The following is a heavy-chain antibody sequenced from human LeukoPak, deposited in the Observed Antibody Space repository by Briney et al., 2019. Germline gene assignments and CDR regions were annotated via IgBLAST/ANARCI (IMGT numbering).Heavy chain of an antibody. V-gene: IGHV1-2*02. J-gene: IGHJ6*03. Sequence: ASVKVSCKASGYPFIAFYIHWVRQAPGQGLEWMGWINPNNGPTHYAQNFQGRVTMTRDTSISTAYVELNRLRSDDTAVYYCARGGLPAFYYYMDVWGKGTTVTVSS. D-gene: IGHD1-26*01. CDR1: GYPFIAFY. CDR2: INPNNGPT. CDR3: ARGGLPAFYYYMDV.